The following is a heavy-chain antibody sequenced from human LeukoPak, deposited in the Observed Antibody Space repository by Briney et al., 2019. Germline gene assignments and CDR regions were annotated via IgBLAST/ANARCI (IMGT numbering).Heavy chain of an antibody. CDR3: ARLSSGYSPLGY. V-gene: IGHV3-33*08. D-gene: IGHD3-22*01. Sequence: PGGSLRLSCAASGFTFSSYGMHWVRQAPGKGLEWVAVIWYDGSNKYYADSVKGRFTISRDNSKNTLYLQMNSLRAEDTAVYYCARLSSGYSPLGYWGQGTLVTVSS. CDR1: GFTFSSYG. J-gene: IGHJ4*02. CDR2: IWYDGSNK.